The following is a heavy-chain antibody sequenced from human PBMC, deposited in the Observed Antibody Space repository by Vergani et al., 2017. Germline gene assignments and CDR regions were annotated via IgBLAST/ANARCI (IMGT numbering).Heavy chain of an antibody. D-gene: IGHD3-9*01. CDR3: TTPTKWELRYYFDY. CDR2: IRPNTDDETT. V-gene: IGHV3-15*01. CDR1: GFTFSSVW. J-gene: IGHJ4*02. Sequence: EVQPVESGGGLVKPGGSLRLSCTTSGFTFSSVWMRWVRQAPGKVLEWVAPIRPNTDDETTDYAAPVKDRFNISRDDSKNTLYLQLNSLKSEDTAVDYCTTPTKWELRYYFDYWGQGTLVIVSS.